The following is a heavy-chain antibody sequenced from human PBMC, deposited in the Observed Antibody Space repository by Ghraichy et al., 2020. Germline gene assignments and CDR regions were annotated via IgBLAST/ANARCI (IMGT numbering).Heavy chain of an antibody. CDR3: TADRIQTARLPGMDV. V-gene: IGHV3-15*07. J-gene: IGHJ6*02. Sequence: AGSLRLSCAASGLMFSDIWMTWVRQAPGKGLEWVGRIKTKSEDGTRDYAEPVKGRFTLSRDDSKNTVYLQMNRLKIEDTGVYFCTADRIQTARLPGMDVWGQGTTVNVSS. CDR2: IKTKSEDGTR. D-gene: IGHD5-18*01. CDR1: GLMFSDIW.